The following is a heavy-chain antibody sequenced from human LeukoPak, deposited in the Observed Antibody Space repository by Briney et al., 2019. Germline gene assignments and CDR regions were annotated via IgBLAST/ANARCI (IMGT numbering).Heavy chain of an antibody. J-gene: IGHJ4*02. D-gene: IGHD5-24*01. V-gene: IGHV1-3*04. CDR3: AKGSSMGPISFYLDY. Sequence: ASVKVSCKASGYTFTTCAIHWVRQAPGQRLEWMGLINTGDGDTIYSQKFQGIVTITRDTSANTAYLELDSLTSEDTAVYYCAKGSSMGPISFYLDYWGQGALVAVSS. CDR1: GYTFTTCA. CDR2: INTGDGDT.